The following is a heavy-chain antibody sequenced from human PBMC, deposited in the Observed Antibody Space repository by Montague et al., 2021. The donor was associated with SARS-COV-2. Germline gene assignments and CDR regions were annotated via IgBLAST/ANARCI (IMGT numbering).Heavy chain of an antibody. D-gene: IGHD3-16*02. Sequence: LSLSWAASGFTFSSYAMHWVRQAPGKGLEWVAVISYDGSNKYYADSVKGRFTISRDNSKNTLYLQMNSLRAEDTAVYYCARDNYDYVWGSYRYIYWGQGTLVTVSS. CDR3: ARDNYDYVWGSYRYIY. V-gene: IGHV3-30*04. CDR2: ISYDGSNK. CDR1: GFTFSSYA. J-gene: IGHJ4*02.